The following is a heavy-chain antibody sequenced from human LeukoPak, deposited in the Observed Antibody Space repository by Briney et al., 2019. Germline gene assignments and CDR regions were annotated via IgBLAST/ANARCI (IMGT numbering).Heavy chain of an antibody. Sequence: SVKVSCKASGGTFSSYAISWVRQAPGQGLEWMGRIIPIFGTANYAQKFQGRVTITTDESTSTAYMELSSLRSEDTAVYYCARAYDSSGYAPNDAFDIWGQGTMVTVSS. CDR1: GGTFSSYA. J-gene: IGHJ3*02. CDR3: ARAYDSSGYAPNDAFDI. CDR2: IIPIFGTA. D-gene: IGHD3-22*01. V-gene: IGHV1-69*05.